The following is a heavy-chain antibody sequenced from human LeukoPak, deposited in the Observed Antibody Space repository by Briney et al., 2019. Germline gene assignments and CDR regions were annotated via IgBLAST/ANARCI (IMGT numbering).Heavy chain of an antibody. CDR1: GGSFSGYY. CDR3: AREMSAGSTSGFDAFDL. Sequence: SETLSLTCAVYGGSFSGYYWSWIRQPPGKGLEWIGEINHSGSTNYNPSLKSRVTISVDTSKNQFSLKLSSVTAADTAVYFSAREMSAGSTSGFDAFDLWGQGTVVTVSS. J-gene: IGHJ3*01. CDR2: INHSGST. V-gene: IGHV4-34*01. D-gene: IGHD6-19*01.